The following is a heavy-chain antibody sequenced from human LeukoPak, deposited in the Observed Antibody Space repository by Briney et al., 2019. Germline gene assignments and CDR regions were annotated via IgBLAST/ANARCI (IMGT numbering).Heavy chain of an antibody. Sequence: GGSLRLSCAASGFTFSSYSMNWVRQAPGKGLEWVSYISSSSSTIYYADSVKGRFTISRDNAKNSLYLQMNSLRAEDTAVYYCARGRRISVGDSAGSLGYFDLWGRGTLVTVSS. CDR2: ISSSSSTI. J-gene: IGHJ2*01. CDR3: ARGRRISVGDSAGSLGYFDL. D-gene: IGHD1-26*01. CDR1: GFTFSSYS. V-gene: IGHV3-48*04.